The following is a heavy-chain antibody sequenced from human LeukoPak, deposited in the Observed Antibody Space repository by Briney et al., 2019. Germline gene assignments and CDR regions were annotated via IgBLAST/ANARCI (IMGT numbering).Heavy chain of an antibody. CDR3: ARGVVVAANDAFDI. CDR1: GYTFTSYD. Sequence: GASVRVSCKASGYTFTSYDINWVRQATGQGLEWMGWMNPNSGNTGYAQKFQGRVTITRDTSISTAYMELSRLRSDDTAVYYCARGVVVAANDAFDIWGQGTMVTVSS. D-gene: IGHD2-15*01. CDR2: MNPNSGNT. J-gene: IGHJ3*02. V-gene: IGHV1-8*03.